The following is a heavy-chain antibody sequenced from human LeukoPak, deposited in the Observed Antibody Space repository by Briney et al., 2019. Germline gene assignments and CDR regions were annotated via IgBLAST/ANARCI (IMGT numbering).Heavy chain of an antibody. CDR3: AKDIRITMIVVDVFDY. J-gene: IGHJ4*02. D-gene: IGHD3-22*01. V-gene: IGHV4-39*07. CDR1: GASISNPTYH. CDR2: MYYTGIT. Sequence: SETLSLTCTVSGASISNPTYHWGWIRQPLGKGLEWIGSMYYTGITYHNPSLKSRVTISVDTSKNQFSLKLSSVTAADTAVYYCAKDIRITMIVVDVFDYWGQGTLVTVSS.